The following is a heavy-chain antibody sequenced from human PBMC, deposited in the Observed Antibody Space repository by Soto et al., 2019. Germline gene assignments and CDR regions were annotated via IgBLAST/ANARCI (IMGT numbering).Heavy chain of an antibody. D-gene: IGHD3-22*01. CDR2: ISGTGGST. J-gene: IGHJ4*02. CDR3: AKDQYTYYYDSSGYRYYFDY. CDR1: GFTFSSYA. Sequence: GGSLRLSCAASGFTFSSYAMGWVRQAPGKGLEWVSAISGTGGSTYYADSVKGRFTISRDNSKNTLYLQMNSLRAEDTAVYYCAKDQYTYYYDSSGYRYYFDYWGQGTLVNVSS. V-gene: IGHV3-23*01.